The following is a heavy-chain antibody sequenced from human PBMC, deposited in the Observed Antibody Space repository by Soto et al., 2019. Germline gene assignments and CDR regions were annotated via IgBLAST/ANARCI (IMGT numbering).Heavy chain of an antibody. D-gene: IGHD5-18*01. CDR2: ISSSGSTI. CDR1: GFTFSSYE. CDR3: ARVGIQDSGMDV. V-gene: IGHV3-48*03. Sequence: LRLSCAASGFTFSSYEMKSVRQAPGKGLEWVSYISSSGSTIYYADSVKGRFTISRDNAKNSLYLQMNSLRAEDTAVYYCARVGIQDSGMDVWGQGTTVTVYS. J-gene: IGHJ6*01.